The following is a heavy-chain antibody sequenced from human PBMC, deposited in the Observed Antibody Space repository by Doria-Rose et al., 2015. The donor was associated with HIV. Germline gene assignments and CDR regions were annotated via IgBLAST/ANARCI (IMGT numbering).Heavy chain of an antibody. CDR3: ATGVTLDY. V-gene: IGHV3-21*01. CDR1: GFTFSSRR. CDR2: ISSTSAYI. J-gene: IGHJ4*02. D-gene: IGHD3-10*01. Sequence: VQLVQSGGGLVRPGGSLRLSCATSGFTFSSRRINWVRQAPGKGLEWVSSISSTSAYINYADSVRGRSTISRDNARDSLYLQMDSLRAEDTAIYYCATGVTLDYWGQGTLVTVSS.